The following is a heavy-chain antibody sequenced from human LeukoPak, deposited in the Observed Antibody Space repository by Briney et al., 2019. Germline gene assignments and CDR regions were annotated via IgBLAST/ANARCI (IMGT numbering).Heavy chain of an antibody. V-gene: IGHV3-23*01. Sequence: GGSLRLSCAASGFTFSSYAMSWVRQAPGKGLEWVSAISGSGGSTYYADSVKGRFTISRDNSKNTVSLQMSSLRVEDTAVYYCANFKGKDGIKDHFDYWGQGTLVTVSS. CDR1: GFTFSSYA. D-gene: IGHD5-24*01. CDR2: ISGSGGST. CDR3: ANFKGKDGIKDHFDY. J-gene: IGHJ4*02.